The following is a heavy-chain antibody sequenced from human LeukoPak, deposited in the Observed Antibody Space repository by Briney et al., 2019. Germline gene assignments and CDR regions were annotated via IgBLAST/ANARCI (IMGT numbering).Heavy chain of an antibody. Sequence: PSETLSLTCTVSSGSISSYYWSWIRQPPGKGLEWIGYISDSGRTYYNPSLKSQVTLSVATSKNVFSLRLSSVTAADTAVYYCARTRVGFCSGGGCYRFFDYWGRGTLVIVSS. CDR2: ISDSGRT. CDR3: ARTRVGFCSGGGCYRFFDY. V-gene: IGHV4-30-4*01. CDR1: SGSISSYY. D-gene: IGHD2-15*01. J-gene: IGHJ4*02.